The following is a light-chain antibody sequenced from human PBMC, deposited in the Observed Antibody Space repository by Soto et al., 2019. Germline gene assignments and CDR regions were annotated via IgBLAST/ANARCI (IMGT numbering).Light chain of an antibody. Sequence: EIVLTQSPGTLSLSPGERATLSCRASQSVSSTYIAWYQQKPGRAPRLLIYGASDRATRSPDRFSGSGSWTNFTLTISRLEPEDFAVSFCQQYGKSPPFTFGQGTKVEIK. V-gene: IGKV3-20*01. CDR2: GAS. CDR3: QQYGKSPPFT. CDR1: QSVSSTY. J-gene: IGKJ2*01.